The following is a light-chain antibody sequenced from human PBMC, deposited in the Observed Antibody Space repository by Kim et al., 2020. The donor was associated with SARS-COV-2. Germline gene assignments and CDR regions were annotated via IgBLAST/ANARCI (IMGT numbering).Light chain of an antibody. V-gene: IGKV3-11*01. CDR2: DAS. CDR1: QGISSY. CDR3: QQRTSWPTVT. J-gene: IGKJ4*01. Sequence: EIVLTQSPATLSLSPGERATLSCRASQGISSYLAWYQQKPGQAPRLLIYDASNRATGIPARFSGSGSVTDFTLTISSLEPEDFAVYYCQQRTSWPTVTFGGGTKVDIK.